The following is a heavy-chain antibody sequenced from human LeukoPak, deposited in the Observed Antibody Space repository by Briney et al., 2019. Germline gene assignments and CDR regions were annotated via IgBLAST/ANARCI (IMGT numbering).Heavy chain of an antibody. CDR1: GGSFSGYY. D-gene: IGHD6-13*01. V-gene: IGHV4-34*01. J-gene: IGHJ4*02. CDR3: ARVGGIAARQELDY. Sequence: SETLSLTCAVYGGSFSGYYWSWIRQPPGKGLEWIGEINHSGSTNYNPSLKSRVTISVDTSKNQFSLKLSSVTAADTAVYYCARVGGIAARQELDYWGQGTLVTVSS. CDR2: INHSGST.